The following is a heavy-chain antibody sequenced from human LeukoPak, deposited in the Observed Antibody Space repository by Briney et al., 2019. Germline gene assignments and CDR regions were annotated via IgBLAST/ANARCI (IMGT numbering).Heavy chain of an antibody. CDR3: AREGSWYKGGDY. V-gene: IGHV4-39*02. CDR1: GGSISSSSYY. D-gene: IGHD6-13*01. CDR2: IYYSGST. J-gene: IGHJ4*02. Sequence: SETLSLTCTVSGGSISSSSYYWGWIRQPPGKGLEWIGSIYYSGSTYYNPPLKSRVTISVDTSKNQFSLKLSSVIGADTAVYYCAREGSWYKGGDYWGQGTLVTVSS.